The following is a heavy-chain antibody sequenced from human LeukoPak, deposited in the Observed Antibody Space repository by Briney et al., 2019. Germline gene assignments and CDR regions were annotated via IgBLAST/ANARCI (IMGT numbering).Heavy chain of an antibody. D-gene: IGHD3-9*01. CDR1: GGTFSSYA. Sequence: ASVKVSCKASGGTFSSYAISWVRQAPGQGLEWMGGIIPIFGTANYAQKFQGRVTITADESTSTAYMELSSLRSEDTAVYYCAREVGDILTGYYLDYWGQGTLVTVSS. CDR3: AREVGDILTGYYLDY. J-gene: IGHJ4*02. CDR2: IIPIFGTA. V-gene: IGHV1-69*13.